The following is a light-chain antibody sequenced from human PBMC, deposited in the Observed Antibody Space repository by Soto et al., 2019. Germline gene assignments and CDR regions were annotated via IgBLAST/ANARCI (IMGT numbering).Light chain of an antibody. CDR3: MIWHSSAWV. CDR1: SGINVGSYN. Sequence: QLVLTQPASLSASPGASASLTCTLRSGINVGSYNIYWYQQKPGSPPQYLLRYKSDSDKQQGSGVPSRFSGSKDASASAGILLISGLQSEDEADYYCMIWHSSAWVFGGGTKVTVL. CDR2: YKSDSDK. J-gene: IGLJ3*02. V-gene: IGLV5-45*01.